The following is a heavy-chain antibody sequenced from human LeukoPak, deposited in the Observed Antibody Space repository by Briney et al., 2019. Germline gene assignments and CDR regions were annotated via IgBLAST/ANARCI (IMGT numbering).Heavy chain of an antibody. CDR2: ITNDGSST. J-gene: IGHJ4*02. CDR1: GLTFSSHW. V-gene: IGHV3-74*01. Sequence: GGSLRLSCAASGLTFSSHWMHWVRQAPGKGLVRVSRITNDGSSTTYADSVKGRFTISRDNTMNSLYLQMSSLRAEDTAVYYCATDRGWRTSGYYLYYLEYWGQGTLVTYSS. D-gene: IGHD3-3*01. CDR3: ATDRGWRTSGYYLYYLEY.